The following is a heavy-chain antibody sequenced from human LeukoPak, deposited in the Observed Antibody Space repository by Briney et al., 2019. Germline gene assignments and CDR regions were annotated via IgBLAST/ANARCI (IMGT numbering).Heavy chain of an antibody. CDR2: ISSSGSTI. V-gene: IGHV3-11*04. CDR1: GFTFSDYY. D-gene: IGHD3-10*01. J-gene: IGHJ6*02. Sequence: PGGSLRLSCAASGFTFSDYYMSWLRQAPGKGLEWVSYISSSGSTIYYADSVKGRFTISRDNSKNTLYLQMNSLRAEDTAVYYCARALLGDVWFGELFSYYYYGMDVWGQGTTVTVSS. CDR3: ARALLGDVWFGELFSYYYYGMDV.